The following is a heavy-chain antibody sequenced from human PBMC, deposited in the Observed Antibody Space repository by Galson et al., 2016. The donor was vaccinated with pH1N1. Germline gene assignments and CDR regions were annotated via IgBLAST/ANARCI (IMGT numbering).Heavy chain of an antibody. Sequence: SLRLSCAASGFAFDDFAMHWVRHVPGKGLEWVSGISWNSNSIGYADSVKGRFTISRDSAKMSLFLQMNSLRVEDTALYYCAKGAGRYYFGSGSFNYWGQGTQVTVSS. V-gene: IGHV3-9*01. CDR2: ISWNSNSI. CDR1: GFAFDDFA. J-gene: IGHJ4*02. CDR3: AKGAGRYYFGSGSFNY. D-gene: IGHD3-10*01.